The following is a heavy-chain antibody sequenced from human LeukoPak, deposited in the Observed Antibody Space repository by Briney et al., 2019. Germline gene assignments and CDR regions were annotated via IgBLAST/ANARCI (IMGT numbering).Heavy chain of an antibody. V-gene: IGHV1-46*01. J-gene: IGHJ5*02. D-gene: IGHD4-11*01. CDR3: ARAGSNYAWHWFDP. CDR1: VYTFTNYY. Sequence: GASVTVSCKSSVYTFTNYYMHWVGQAPGQGREGMGIINHSVGSTSYAQKFQGRVTMTRDTSTSTVYMELSSLRSEDTAVYYCARAGSNYAWHWFDPWGQGTLDTVSS. CDR2: INHSVGST.